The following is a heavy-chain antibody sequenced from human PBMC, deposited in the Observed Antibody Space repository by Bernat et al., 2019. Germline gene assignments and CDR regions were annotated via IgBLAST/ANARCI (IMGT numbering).Heavy chain of an antibody. CDR3: AGVRGYDLSPFDY. V-gene: IGHV3-73*01. CDR2: IRSKANSYAT. CDR1: GFTFSGSA. J-gene: IGHJ4*02. D-gene: IGHD5-12*01. Sequence: EVQLVESGGGLVQPGGSLKLSCAASGFTFSGSAMHWVRQASGKGLEWVGRIRSKANSYATAYAASVKGRFTISRDDSKNTAYLQMNSLKTEDTAVYYCAGVRGYDLSPFDYWGQGTLVTVSS.